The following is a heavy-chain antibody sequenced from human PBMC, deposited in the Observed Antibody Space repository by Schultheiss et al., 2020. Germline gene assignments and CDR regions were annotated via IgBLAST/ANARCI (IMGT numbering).Heavy chain of an antibody. J-gene: IGHJ4*02. CDR2: IYSGGST. CDR1: GFTVSSNY. Sequence: GESLKISCAASGFTVSSNYMSWVRQAPGKGLEWVSVIYSGGSTYYADSVKGRFTISRDNSKNTLYLQMNSLRAEDTAVYYCARDLMVRGVQIDYWGQGTLVTVSS. V-gene: IGHV3-66*01. CDR3: ARDLMVRGVQIDY. D-gene: IGHD3-10*01.